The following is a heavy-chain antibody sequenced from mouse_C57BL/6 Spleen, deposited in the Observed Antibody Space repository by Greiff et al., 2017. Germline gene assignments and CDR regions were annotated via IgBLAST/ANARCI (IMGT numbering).Heavy chain of an antibody. Sequence: QVQLQQSGPGLVQPSQSLSITCTVSGFSLTSYGVHWVRQSPGKGLEWLGVIWSGGSTDYNAAFISRLSISMDNSKSQVFFKMNRLQADDTAIYYCASIYDGYPYAMDYWGQGTSVTVSS. V-gene: IGHV2-2*01. CDR3: ASIYDGYPYAMDY. D-gene: IGHD2-3*01. CDR1: GFSLTSYG. CDR2: IWSGGST. J-gene: IGHJ4*01.